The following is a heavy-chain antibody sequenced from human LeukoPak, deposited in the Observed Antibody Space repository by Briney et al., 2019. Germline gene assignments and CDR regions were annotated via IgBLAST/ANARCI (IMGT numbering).Heavy chain of an antibody. CDR2: INPNSGGT. Sequence: ASVKVSCKASGYTFTGYYMHWVRQAPGQGLEWMGWINPNSGGTNYAQKFQERVTITRDMSTSTAYMELSSLRSEDTAVYYCAAGWYSGSYYPPANIDYWGQGTLVTVSS. J-gene: IGHJ4*02. V-gene: IGHV1-2*02. CDR1: GYTFTGYY. D-gene: IGHD1-26*01. CDR3: AAGWYSGSYYPPANIDY.